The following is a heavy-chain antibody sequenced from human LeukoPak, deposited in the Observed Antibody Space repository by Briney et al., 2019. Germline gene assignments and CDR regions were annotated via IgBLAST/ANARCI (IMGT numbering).Heavy chain of an antibody. CDR1: GGSISSGDYY. D-gene: IGHD2-21*01. Sequence: SETLSLTCTVSGGSISSGDYYWSWIRQPPGKGLEWIGYIYYSGSTYYNPSLKSRVTISVDTSKNQFSLKLSSVTAADTAVYYCARSNPRSGDCDYWGQGTLVTASS. V-gene: IGHV4-30-4*08. CDR3: ARSNPRSGDCDY. CDR2: IYYSGST. J-gene: IGHJ4*02.